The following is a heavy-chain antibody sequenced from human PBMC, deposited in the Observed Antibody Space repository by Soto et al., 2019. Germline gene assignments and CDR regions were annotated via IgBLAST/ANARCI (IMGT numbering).Heavy chain of an antibody. CDR3: AMWLSHYFDDQNLYVS. V-gene: IGHV4-39*01. Sequence: LSLTCDVSGGSISIGTDYWGWIRQPPGKGLEWIGNIHYSGSTNYNPSLKSRLNISVDTSKNQFSLKLSSVTAADTAMYYCAMWLSHYFDDQNLYVSWGRGTQVTVSA. CDR1: GGSISIGTDY. J-gene: IGHJ4*02. D-gene: IGHD1-26*01. CDR2: IHYSGST.